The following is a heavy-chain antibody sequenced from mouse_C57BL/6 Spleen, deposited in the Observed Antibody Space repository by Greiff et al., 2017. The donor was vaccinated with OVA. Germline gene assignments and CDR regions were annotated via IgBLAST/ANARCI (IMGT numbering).Heavy chain of an antibody. CDR1: GYTFTSYG. CDR2: IYPRSGNT. Sequence: QVQLKESGPELVKPGASVKLSCKASGYTFTSYGISWVKQRTGQGLEWIGEIYPRSGNTYYNEKFKGKATLTADKSSSTAYMELRSLTSEDSAVYFCAREGGLFRGYFDVWGTGTTVTVSS. D-gene: IGHD1-1*01. CDR3: AREGGLFRGYFDV. J-gene: IGHJ1*03. V-gene: IGHV1-81*01.